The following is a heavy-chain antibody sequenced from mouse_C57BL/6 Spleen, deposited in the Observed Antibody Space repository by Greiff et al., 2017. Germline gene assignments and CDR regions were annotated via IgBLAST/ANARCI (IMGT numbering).Heavy chain of an antibody. CDR1: GFTFSSYT. Sequence: DVKLVESGGGLVKPGGSLKLSCAASGFTFSSYTMSWVRQTPEKRLEWVATISGGGGNTYYPDSVKGRFTISRDNAKNTLYLQMSSLRSEDTALYYCARHDSDGYYGPHYSMDYWGQGTSVTVSS. V-gene: IGHV5-9*01. CDR2: ISGGGGNT. D-gene: IGHD2-3*01. J-gene: IGHJ4*01. CDR3: ARHDSDGYYGPHYSMDY.